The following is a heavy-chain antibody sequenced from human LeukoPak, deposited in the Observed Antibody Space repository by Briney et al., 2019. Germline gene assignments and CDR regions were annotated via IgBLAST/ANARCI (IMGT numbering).Heavy chain of an antibody. D-gene: IGHD1-14*01. Sequence: PGGSLRLSCAASGFTFSSYSMNWVRQAPGKGLEWVSYISSSSSTIYYADSVKGRFTISRDNSKNTLYLQMNSLRVEDTAVYYCAKDRTGAPAYYFDYWGQGTLVTVSS. CDR3: AKDRTGAPAYYFDY. V-gene: IGHV3-48*01. CDR1: GFTFSSYS. J-gene: IGHJ4*02. CDR2: ISSSSSTI.